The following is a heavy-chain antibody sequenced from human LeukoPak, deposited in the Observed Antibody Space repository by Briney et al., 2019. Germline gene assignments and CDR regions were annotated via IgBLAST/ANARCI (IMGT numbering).Heavy chain of an antibody. D-gene: IGHD6-13*01. V-gene: IGHV3-11*04. CDR1: GFTFSDYY. J-gene: IGHJ6*02. Sequence: GGSLRLSCAASGFTFSDYYMSWIRQAPGEGLEWVSYISSSGSTIYYADSVKGRFTISRDNAKNSLYLQMNSLRAEDTAVYYCAREQPGGYSNGMDVWGQGTTVTVSS. CDR2: ISSSGSTI. CDR3: AREQPGGYSNGMDV.